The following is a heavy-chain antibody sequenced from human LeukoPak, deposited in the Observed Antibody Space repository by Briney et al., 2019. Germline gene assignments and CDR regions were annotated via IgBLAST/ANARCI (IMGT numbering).Heavy chain of an antibody. D-gene: IGHD2-21*01. V-gene: IGHV4-4*07. J-gene: IGHJ4*02. Sequence: SETLSLTCNVSGASFNYYYWRWIRQPAGKGLEWIGRVYLGGSTNYNPSLKSRVMMSLDKANNQFSLRLSSVTAADTATYYCARDHCDDAACYPFDRWGQGTLVTVSS. CDR1: GASFNYYY. CDR3: ARDHCDDAACYPFDR. CDR2: VYLGGST.